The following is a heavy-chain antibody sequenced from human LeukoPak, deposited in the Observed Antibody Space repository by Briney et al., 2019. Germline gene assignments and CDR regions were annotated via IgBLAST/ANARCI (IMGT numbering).Heavy chain of an antibody. Sequence: PSETLSLTCTVSGGSISRSSYYWGWIRQPPGKGLEWIGSIYYSGSTYYNPSLKSRVTISVDTSKNQFSLKLSSVTAADTAVYYCVRLLLYYYDSSGYYHDAFDIWGLGTMVTVSS. CDR3: VRLLLYYYDSSGYYHDAFDI. D-gene: IGHD3-22*01. CDR2: IYYSGST. CDR1: GGSISRSSYY. V-gene: IGHV4-39*01. J-gene: IGHJ3*02.